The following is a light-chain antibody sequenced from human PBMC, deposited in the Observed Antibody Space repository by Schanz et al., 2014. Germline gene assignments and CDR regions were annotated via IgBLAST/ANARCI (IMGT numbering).Light chain of an antibody. CDR1: SSDVGGYNY. Sequence: QSALTQPASVSGSPGQSITISCTGTSSDVGGYNYVSWYQHHPGKAPKLMIYEVSKRPSGVPDRFSGSKSGNTASLTVSGLQAEDEADYYCAAWDDSLNGWVFGGGTKLTVL. V-gene: IGLV2-8*01. CDR3: AAWDDSLNGWV. CDR2: EVS. J-gene: IGLJ3*02.